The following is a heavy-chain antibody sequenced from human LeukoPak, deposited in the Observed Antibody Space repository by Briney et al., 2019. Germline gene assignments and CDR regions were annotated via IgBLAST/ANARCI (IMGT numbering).Heavy chain of an antibody. D-gene: IGHD4-17*01. Sequence: GGSLRLSCAASGFTFSSYSMNWVRQAPGQGLEFVSSISSNGGTTNYADSVKGRFTISRDNSKNTLYLQLSSLRLEDTAVYYCVKEVIHDYGDYGGYFQHWGHGTQVTVFS. J-gene: IGHJ1*01. CDR2: ISSNGGTT. CDR3: VKEVIHDYGDYGGYFQH. CDR1: GFTFSSYS. V-gene: IGHV3-64D*09.